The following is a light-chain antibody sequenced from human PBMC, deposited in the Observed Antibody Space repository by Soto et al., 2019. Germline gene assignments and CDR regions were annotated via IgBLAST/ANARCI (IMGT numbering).Light chain of an antibody. V-gene: IGLV1-47*01. Sequence: QLVLTQPPSASGTPGQRVTISCSGSSSNIGSNYVYWYQQLPGTAPKLLIYRNNQRPSGAPDRFSGSKSGTSASLAISGLRSEDEADYYCAAWDDSLSVVFGGGTKVTVL. CDR2: RNN. CDR1: SSNIGSNY. J-gene: IGLJ2*01. CDR3: AAWDDSLSVV.